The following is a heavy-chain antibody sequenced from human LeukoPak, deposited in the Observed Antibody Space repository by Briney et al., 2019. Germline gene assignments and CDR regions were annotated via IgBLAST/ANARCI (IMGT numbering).Heavy chain of an antibody. V-gene: IGHV4-38-2*01. Sequence: PSETLSLTCAVSGYSISSGYYWGWIRQPPGKGLEWIGSIYHSGSTYYNPSLKSRVTISVDTSKNQFSLKLSSVTSADTAVYYCARLNYYDSICYYYSPGNWFDPWGQGNLVTVSS. CDR3: ARLNYYDSICYYYSPGNWFDP. D-gene: IGHD3-22*01. J-gene: IGHJ5*02. CDR2: IYHSGST. CDR1: GYSISSGYY.